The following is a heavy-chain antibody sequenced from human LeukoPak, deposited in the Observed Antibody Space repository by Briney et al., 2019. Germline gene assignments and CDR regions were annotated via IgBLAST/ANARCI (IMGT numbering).Heavy chain of an antibody. CDR2: ISYDGSNK. CDR1: GFTFSGYG. J-gene: IGHJ6*02. V-gene: IGHV3-30*19. Sequence: GGSLRLSCEASGFTFSGYGMHWVRQAPGKGLEWVAVISYDGSNKYYADSVKGRFTISRDNSKNTLYLQMNSLRAEDTAVYYCARDRATGDYYYYYGMDVWGQGTTVTVSS. CDR3: ARDRATGDYYYYYGMDV. D-gene: IGHD1-26*01.